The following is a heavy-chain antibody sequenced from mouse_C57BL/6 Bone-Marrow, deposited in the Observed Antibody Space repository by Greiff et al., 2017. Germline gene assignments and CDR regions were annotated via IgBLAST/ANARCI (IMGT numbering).Heavy chain of an antibody. CDR2: ISGGGGNT. D-gene: IGHD1-1*01. CDR3: SRQVTTVLATKYFDV. V-gene: IGHV5-9*01. Sequence: EVKLVESGGGLVKPGGSLKLSCAASGFTISSYTMSWVRQTPEQRLLWVAAISGGGGNTYYPDSVQGRFPISRDNYKNILYLQMSSLRAEDTALYYCSRQVTTVLATKYFDVGGTGTTVTVAA. CDR1: GFTISSYT. J-gene: IGHJ1*03.